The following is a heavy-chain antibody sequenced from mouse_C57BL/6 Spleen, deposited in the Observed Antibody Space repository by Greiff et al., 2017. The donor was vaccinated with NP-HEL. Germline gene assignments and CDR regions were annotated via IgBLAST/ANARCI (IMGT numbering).Heavy chain of an antibody. D-gene: IGHD2-2*01. Sequence: DVMLVESGGDLVKPGGSLKLSCAASGFTFSSYGMSWVRQTPDKRLEWVATIRSGGSYTYYPDSVKGRFTISRDNAKNTLYLQMSSLKSEDTAMYYCARHRGSTMVTLDYWGQGTTLTVSS. V-gene: IGHV5-6*02. CDR1: GFTFSSYG. CDR2: IRSGGSYT. J-gene: IGHJ2*01. CDR3: ARHRGSTMVTLDY.